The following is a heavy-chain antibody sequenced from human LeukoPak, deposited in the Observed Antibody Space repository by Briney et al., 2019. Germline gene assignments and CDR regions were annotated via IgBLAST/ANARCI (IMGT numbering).Heavy chain of an antibody. J-gene: IGHJ4*02. Sequence: GGSLRLSCVASGFTFTNYYMSWIRQTPGQGLEWISHISSSGTAIYYADSVKGRFTISKDNAKNSLYLQMNSLRAEDTAIYYCAREDDWNYEDYWGQGTLVTVSS. CDR2: ISSSGTAI. CDR1: GFTFTNYY. CDR3: AREDDWNYEDY. V-gene: IGHV3-11*04. D-gene: IGHD1-7*01.